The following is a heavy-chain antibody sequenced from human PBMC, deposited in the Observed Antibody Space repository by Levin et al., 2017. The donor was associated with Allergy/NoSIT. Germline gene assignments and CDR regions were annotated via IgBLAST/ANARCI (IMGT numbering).Heavy chain of an antibody. CDR3: ARLAYGAGRVHWFDS. CDR1: GDSITRNNYF. D-gene: IGHD3-10*01. Sequence: KASETLSLTCTVSGDSITRNNYFWGWIRQPPGTGLEWLGSIHPSWNTYYNPSLQSRVTISVDTSKNQFSLRLNSVTATDTAIYFCARLAYGAGRVHWFDSWGQGALVTVSS. V-gene: IGHV4-39*01. CDR2: IHPSWNT. J-gene: IGHJ5*01.